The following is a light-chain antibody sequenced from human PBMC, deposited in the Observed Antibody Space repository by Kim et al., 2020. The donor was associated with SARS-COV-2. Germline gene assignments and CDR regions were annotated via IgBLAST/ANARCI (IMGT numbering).Light chain of an antibody. J-gene: IGLJ2*01. Sequence: SVSNPVPGTRGDFGGYNYVSGYQQHPGKAPKLMIYEVSKRPSGVPDRFSGSKSGNTASLTVSGLQAEDEADYYCSSYAGSNNFVVFGGGTQLTVL. V-gene: IGLV2-8*01. CDR2: EVS. CDR1: RGDFGGYNY. CDR3: SSYAGSNNFVV.